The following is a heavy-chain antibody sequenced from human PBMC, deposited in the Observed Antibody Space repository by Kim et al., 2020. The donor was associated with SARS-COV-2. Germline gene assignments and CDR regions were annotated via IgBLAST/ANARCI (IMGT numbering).Heavy chain of an antibody. CDR2: ISAYNGNT. V-gene: IGHV1-18*01. J-gene: IGHJ5*02. Sequence: ASVKVSCKASGYTFTSYGISWVRQAPGQGLEWMGWISAYNGNTNYAQKLQGRVTMTTDTSTSTAYMELRSLRSDDTAVYYCARDLLGLRHGGYEKNWFDPWGQGTLVTVSS. CDR3: ARDLLGLRHGGYEKNWFDP. CDR1: GYTFTSYG. D-gene: IGHD5-12*01.